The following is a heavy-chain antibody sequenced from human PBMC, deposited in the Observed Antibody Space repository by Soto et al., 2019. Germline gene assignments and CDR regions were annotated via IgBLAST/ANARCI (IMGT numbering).Heavy chain of an antibody. CDR2: INSDGSST. Sequence: EVQLVESGGGLVQPGGSLRLSCATSGFTFSTYWMHWVRQAPGKGLVWVSRINSDGSSTSYADSVKGRFTISRDNAKNTLYLQMNSLRAEDTAVYYCARSAMGRLGAYDYWGQGTLVTVSS. CDR3: ARSAMGRLGAYDY. J-gene: IGHJ4*02. V-gene: IGHV3-74*01. D-gene: IGHD3-16*01. CDR1: GFTFSTYW.